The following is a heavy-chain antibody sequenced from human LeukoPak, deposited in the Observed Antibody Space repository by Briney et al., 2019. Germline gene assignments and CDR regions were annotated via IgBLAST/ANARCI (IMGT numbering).Heavy chain of an antibody. CDR3: AYYDFWSGPPGAGY. CDR1: GFTFSSYA. Sequence: GGSLRLSCAASGFTFSSYAMSWVRQAPGKGLEWVSAISGSGGSTYYADSVKGRFTISRDNSKNPLYLQMNSLRAEDTAVYYCAYYDFWSGPPGAGYWGQGILVTVSS. J-gene: IGHJ4*02. V-gene: IGHV3-23*01. CDR2: ISGSGGST. D-gene: IGHD3-3*01.